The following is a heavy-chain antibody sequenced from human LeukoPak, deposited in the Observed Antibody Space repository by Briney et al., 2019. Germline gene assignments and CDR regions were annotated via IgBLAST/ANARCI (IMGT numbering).Heavy chain of an antibody. Sequence: YPGGSLRLSCAASGFTFSSHSMNWVRQAPGKGLEWVSSISSSSSYIYYADSVKGRFTISRDNAKNSLYLQMNSLRAEDTAVYYCARDSGYSSSTWFDPWGQGTLVTVSS. CDR1: GFTFSSHS. V-gene: IGHV3-21*01. D-gene: IGHD6-13*01. J-gene: IGHJ5*02. CDR3: ARDSGYSSSTWFDP. CDR2: ISSSSSYI.